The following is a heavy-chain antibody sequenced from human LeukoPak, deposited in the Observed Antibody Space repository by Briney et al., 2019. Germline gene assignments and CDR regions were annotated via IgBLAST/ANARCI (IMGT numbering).Heavy chain of an antibody. Sequence: GGSLRLSFAAPGFTFSSYAMTGGRRAPAKGRGGVSAISGRGGSTYYADSVKGRFTISRDNSKNTLYLQMNNLRPEDTAVYYCAKSVHSGNYYNTDCWGQGAPVTVSS. CDR1: GFTFSSYA. CDR2: ISGRGGST. J-gene: IGHJ4*02. V-gene: IGHV3-23*01. CDR3: AKSVHSGNYYNTDC. D-gene: IGHD3-10*01.